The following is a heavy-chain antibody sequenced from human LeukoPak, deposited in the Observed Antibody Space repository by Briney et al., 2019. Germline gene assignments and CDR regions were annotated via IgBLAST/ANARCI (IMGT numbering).Heavy chain of an antibody. CDR1: GFTFSDYY. CDR2: ISSSGSTI. V-gene: IGHV3-11*01. CDR3: ARTPYYYYYGMDV. J-gene: IGHJ6*02. Sequence: GGSLRLSCAASGFTFSDYYMSWIRQAPGKELEWVSYISSSGSTIYYADSVKGRFTISRDNAKNSLYLQMNSLRAEDTAVYYCARTPYYYYYGMDVWGQGTTVTVSS.